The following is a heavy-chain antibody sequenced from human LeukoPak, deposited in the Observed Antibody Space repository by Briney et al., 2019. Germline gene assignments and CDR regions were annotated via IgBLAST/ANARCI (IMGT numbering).Heavy chain of an antibody. J-gene: IGHJ6*03. CDR3: ARSTYDYYMDV. Sequence: LSLTCTVSGGSISSYYWSWIRQAPGKGLEWVSYISSSGSTIYYADSVKGRFTISRDNAKNSLYLQMNSLRAEDTAVYYCARSTYDYYMDVWGKGTTVTVSS. CDR2: ISSSGSTI. V-gene: IGHV3-11*04. CDR1: GGSISSYY.